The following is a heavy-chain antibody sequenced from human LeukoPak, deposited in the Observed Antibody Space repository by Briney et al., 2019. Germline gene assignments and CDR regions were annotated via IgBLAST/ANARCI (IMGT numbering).Heavy chain of an antibody. V-gene: IGHV3-9*01. J-gene: IGHJ4*02. CDR2: ISWNSGSI. CDR1: GFTFDDYA. CDR3: AKGSLHTTAKIDY. D-gene: IGHD4-17*01. Sequence: GRSLRLSCAASGFTFDDYAMHWVRQAPGKGLEWVSGISWNSGSIGYADSVKGRFTISRDNAKNPLYLQMNSLRAEDTALYYCAKGSLHTTAKIDYWGQGTLVTVSS.